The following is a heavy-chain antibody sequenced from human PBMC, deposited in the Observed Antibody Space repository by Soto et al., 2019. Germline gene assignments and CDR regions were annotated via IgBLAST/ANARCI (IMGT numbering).Heavy chain of an antibody. J-gene: IGHJ4*02. CDR1: GGSISSGGYS. CDR2: IYHSGST. Sequence: QLQLQESGSGLVKPSQTLSLTCAVSGGSISSGGYSWSWIRQPQGKGLEWIGYIYHSGSTYYNPSHKSRVTISVDRSKNQFSLKLSSVTAAYTAVYYCARGPPMGYWGQGTLVTVSS. V-gene: IGHV4-30-2*01. CDR3: ARGPPMGY. D-gene: IGHD3-10*01.